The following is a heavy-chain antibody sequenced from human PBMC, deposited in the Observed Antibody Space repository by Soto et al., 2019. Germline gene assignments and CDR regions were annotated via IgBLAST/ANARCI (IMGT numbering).Heavy chain of an antibody. D-gene: IGHD3-10*01. V-gene: IGHV3-53*02. CDR1: GFSVSSNY. Sequence: EVQLVQTGGGLIQPGGSLRLSCAASGFSVSSNYMTWVRQAPGKGLEWVSVIYAAGNTYYADSVKGRFTISRDNSKDMLYLQMTSLRAEDTALYYCARLSRSGGGYCGQGTLVTVSS. CDR3: ARLSRSGGGY. J-gene: IGHJ4*02. CDR2: IYAAGNT.